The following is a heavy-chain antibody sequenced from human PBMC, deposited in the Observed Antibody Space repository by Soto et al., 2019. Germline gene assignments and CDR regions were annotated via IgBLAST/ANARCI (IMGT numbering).Heavy chain of an antibody. CDR1: PFTVSSYW. CDR3: ARGAVVVVAATPDAFDI. V-gene: IGHV3-74*01. Sequence: AGCLRPACAAWPFTVSSYWMHWVRQAPGKGLEWVSRMNMDGNRISYVDSVKGRCTISRDNAKNTFYMEMNSARVEDTAVYYCARGAVVVVAATPDAFDIWGQGT. CDR2: MNMDGNRI. J-gene: IGHJ3*02. D-gene: IGHD2-15*01.